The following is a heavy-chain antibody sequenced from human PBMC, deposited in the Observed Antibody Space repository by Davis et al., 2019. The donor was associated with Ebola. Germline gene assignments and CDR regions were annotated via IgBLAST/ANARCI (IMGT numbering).Heavy chain of an antibody. J-gene: IGHJ4*02. CDR1: GFTFDDYG. CDR2: INWTGGST. V-gene: IGHV3-20*01. Sequence: GESLKISCAASGFTFDDYGMSWVRQAPGKGLEWVSGINWTGGSTGYADSVKGRFTISRDNAKNSLYLQMNSLRAEDTALYHCARVGAYSGYVTFDYWGQGTLVTVSS. D-gene: IGHD5-12*01. CDR3: ARVGAYSGYVTFDY.